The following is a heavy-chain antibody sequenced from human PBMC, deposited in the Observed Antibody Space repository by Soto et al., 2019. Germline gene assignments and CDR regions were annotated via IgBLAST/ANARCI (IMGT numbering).Heavy chain of an antibody. D-gene: IGHD6-13*01. Sequence: QVQLVQSGAEVKKPGASVKVSCKASGYTFSSYGISWVRQAPGQGLQWVGWISAYNGNTNYAQKLQGRVTMTRDTSTTTAYREVRSLRSDDTAVYYCARSIGSSSWYDYWGQGPLVTVSS. V-gene: IGHV1-18*01. CDR3: ARSIGSSSWYDY. CDR2: ISAYNGNT. CDR1: GYTFSSYG. J-gene: IGHJ4*02.